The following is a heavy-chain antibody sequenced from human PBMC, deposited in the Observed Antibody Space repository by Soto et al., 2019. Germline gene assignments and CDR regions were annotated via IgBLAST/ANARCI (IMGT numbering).Heavy chain of an antibody. D-gene: IGHD3-3*01. Sequence: QVQLVQSGAEVKKPGSSVKVSCKASGGTFSSYTISWVRQAPGQGLEWMGRIIPILGIANYAQKFQRRVTITADKSTSTAYMELSSLRSEDTAVYYCATERPRITIFGARTSDNGGYWGQGTLVTVSS. J-gene: IGHJ4*02. V-gene: IGHV1-69*02. CDR2: IIPILGIA. CDR1: GGTFSSYT. CDR3: ATERPRITIFGARTSDNGGY.